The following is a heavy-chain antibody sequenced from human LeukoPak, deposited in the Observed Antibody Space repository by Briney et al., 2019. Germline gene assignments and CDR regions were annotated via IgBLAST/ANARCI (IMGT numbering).Heavy chain of an antibody. Sequence: ASVKVSCKASGYTFTGYYMHWVRQAPGQGLEWMGWINPNSGGTNYAQKFQGRVTMTRNTSISTAYMEMSSLGSEDTAVYYCARVAVFLDMDVWGKGTTVTVSS. D-gene: IGHD3-3*01. CDR2: INPNSGGT. V-gene: IGHV1-2*02. CDR1: GYTFTGYY. CDR3: ARVAVFLDMDV. J-gene: IGHJ6*03.